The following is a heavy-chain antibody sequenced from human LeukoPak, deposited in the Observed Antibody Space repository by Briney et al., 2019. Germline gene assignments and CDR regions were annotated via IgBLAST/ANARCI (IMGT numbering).Heavy chain of an antibody. CDR1: GFRFSGSA. V-gene: IGHV3-73*01. CDR3: TGHYDFWSADGVGYGMDV. Sequence: GGSLRLSCAASGFRFSGSAIHWVRQASGKGLEWVGRIRSKANNYATAYAASVKGRFTISRDDSENTAYLQMNSLKTEDTAIYYCTGHYDFWSADGVGYGMDVWGQGTAVTVSS. D-gene: IGHD3-3*01. CDR2: IRSKANNYAT. J-gene: IGHJ6*02.